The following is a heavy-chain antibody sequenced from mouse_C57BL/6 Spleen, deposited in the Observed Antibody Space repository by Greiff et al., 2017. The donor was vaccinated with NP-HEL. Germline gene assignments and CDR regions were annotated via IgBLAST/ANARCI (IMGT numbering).Heavy chain of an antibody. CDR2: IYPGDGDT. CDR3: AREGDWLRLDY. J-gene: IGHJ2*01. V-gene: IGHV1-82*01. D-gene: IGHD2-2*01. Sequence: VQLQQSGPELVKPGASVKISCKASGYAFSSSWMNWVKQRPGKGLEWIGRIYPGDGDTNYNGKFKGKATLTADKSSSTAYMQLSSLTSEDSAVYFCAREGDWLRLDYWGQGTTLTVSS. CDR1: GYAFSSSW.